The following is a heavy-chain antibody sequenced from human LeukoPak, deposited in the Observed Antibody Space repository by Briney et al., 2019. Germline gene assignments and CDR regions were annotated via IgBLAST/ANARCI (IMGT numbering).Heavy chain of an antibody. D-gene: IGHD4-17*01. J-gene: IGHJ4*02. CDR3: TRLKDPYDYGDYVFDY. CDR2: IKSKTENYAT. CDR1: GFTFSGSA. Sequence: PGGSLRLSCVASGFTFSGSAIHWVRQAAGKGLEWVGRIKSKTENYATAYAASVKGRFAVSRDDLKNTAYLQMNSLKAEDTAVYYCTRLKDPYDYGDYVFDYWGQGTLVTVSS. V-gene: IGHV3-73*01.